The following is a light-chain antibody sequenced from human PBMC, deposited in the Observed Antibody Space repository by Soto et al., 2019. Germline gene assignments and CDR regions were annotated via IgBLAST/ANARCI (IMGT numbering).Light chain of an antibody. CDR2: AAS. V-gene: IGKV3-15*01. Sequence: EMVMTQSPATLSVSPGERATLSCRASQGVSSNLAWYQQKPGQAPRLLIYAASTRAAGIPARFSGSGSGTEFTLTISSLQSDDFEVDYCQQYNNWTPTRTFGQGTKVEVK. J-gene: IGKJ1*01. CDR1: QGVSSN. CDR3: QQYNNWTPTRT.